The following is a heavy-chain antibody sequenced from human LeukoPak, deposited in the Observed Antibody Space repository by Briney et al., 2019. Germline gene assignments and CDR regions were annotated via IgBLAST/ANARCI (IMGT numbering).Heavy chain of an antibody. CDR2: IYHSGST. D-gene: IGHD6-6*01. CDR1: GGSFSGYY. CDR3: ARGGAARLHFQN. Sequence: SETLSLTCAVYGGSFSGYYWSWIRQPPGKGLEWIGYIYHSGSTNYNPSLQSRVTISVDTSKNQFSLNLNSVTAADTAVYYCARGGAARLHFQNWGQGTLATVSS. V-gene: IGHV4-34*01. J-gene: IGHJ1*01.